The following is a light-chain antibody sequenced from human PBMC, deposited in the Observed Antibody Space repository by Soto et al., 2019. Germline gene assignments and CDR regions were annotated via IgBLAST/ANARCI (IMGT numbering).Light chain of an antibody. CDR3: QQGDSSPT. CDR2: GAS. Sequence: EIVMTQSPGTLSLSPGERATLSCRTSQSISSNFLAWYQQKPGQAPRLLIYGASNRATGVPDRFSGSGSGTDFTLTISRLEPEDFAIYYCQQGDSSPTFGQGTKVEIK. J-gene: IGKJ1*01. CDR1: QSISSNF. V-gene: IGKV3-20*01.